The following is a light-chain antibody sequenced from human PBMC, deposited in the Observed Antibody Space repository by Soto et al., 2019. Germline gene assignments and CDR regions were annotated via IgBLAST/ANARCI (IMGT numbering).Light chain of an antibody. CDR2: DAY. J-gene: IGKJ5*01. CDR1: QSASSY. CDR3: QQRSNWPPNN. Sequence: EIVLTQSPATLSFSPGERATLACRSSQSASSYLAWYKQKPGQAPRLLIYDAYNRATGIPARFSGSGSGTDFTLTISRLEPEDFAVYYCQQRSNWPPNNFGQGTRLENK. V-gene: IGKV3-11*01.